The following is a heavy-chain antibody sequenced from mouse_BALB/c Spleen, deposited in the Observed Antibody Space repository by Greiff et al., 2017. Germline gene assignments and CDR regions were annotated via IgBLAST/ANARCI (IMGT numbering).Heavy chain of an antibody. Sequence: EVKLQESGPGLVKPSQSLSLTCSVTGYSITSGYYWNWIRQFPGNKLEWMGYISYDGSNNYNPSLKNRISITRDTSKNQFFLKLNSVTTEDTATYYCARDNWDATYWGQGTLVTVSA. V-gene: IGHV3-6*02. CDR1: GYSITSGYY. J-gene: IGHJ3*01. D-gene: IGHD4-1*01. CDR3: ARDNWDATY. CDR2: ISYDGSN.